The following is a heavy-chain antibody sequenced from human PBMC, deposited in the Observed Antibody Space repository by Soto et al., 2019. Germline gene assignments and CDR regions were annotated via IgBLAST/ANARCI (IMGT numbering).Heavy chain of an antibody. CDR3: ATSRARLQAPAALAY. V-gene: IGHV4-34*02. CDR1: GGSISTYY. CDR2: VTHVGGT. J-gene: IGHJ4*02. D-gene: IGHD6-25*01. Sequence: QVQLQQWGAGLLKPSETLSLTCGVSGGSISTYYWNWIRQSPGRGLEYIGDVTHVGGTNYNPSLTSRDSITAHSPRTHLSLHLHSVTAADSAIYYCATSRARLQAPAALAYWGQGSLVIVSS.